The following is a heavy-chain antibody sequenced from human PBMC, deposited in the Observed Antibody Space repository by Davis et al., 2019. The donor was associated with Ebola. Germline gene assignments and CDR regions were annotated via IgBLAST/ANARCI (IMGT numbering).Heavy chain of an antibody. CDR3: ARGYWYFDL. V-gene: IGHV5-51*01. CDR1: GYSFSNFW. Sequence: GESLKISCKGSGYSFSNFWIGWVRQMPGKGLQWMGIIYPGDSDTRYSPSFQGQVTISADKSIGTAYLQWSSLKASDTAMYYCARGYWYFDLWGRGTLVTVSS. J-gene: IGHJ2*01. CDR2: IYPGDSDT.